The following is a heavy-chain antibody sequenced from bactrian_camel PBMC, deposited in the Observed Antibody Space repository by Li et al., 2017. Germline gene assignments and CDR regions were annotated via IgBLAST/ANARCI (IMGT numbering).Heavy chain of an antibody. V-gene: IGHV3S55*01. CDR1: GITYRGPC. D-gene: IGHD1*01. J-gene: IGHJ4*01. CDR2: MNGDGTVV. CDR3: AAARIGFPSLARYLYAY. Sequence: HVQLVESGGGSVQAEGSLRLSCESSGITYRGPCMGWFRQAPGKERERVATMNGDGTVVYVHPYVKGRFTITRDKAKNALLLQMDNLRPEDSAIYYCAAARIGFPSLARYLYAYWGPGTQVTVS.